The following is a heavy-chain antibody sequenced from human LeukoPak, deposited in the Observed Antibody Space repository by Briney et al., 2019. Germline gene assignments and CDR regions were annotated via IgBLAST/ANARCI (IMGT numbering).Heavy chain of an antibody. Sequence: GESLKISCKGSGYSFTSYWIGWVRQMPGKGLEWMGVIYPGDSDTRYSPSFQGQVTISADKSISTAYLQWSSLKASDTAMYYCARRIDSYYYGMDVWGQGTTVTVSS. D-gene: IGHD3-16*02. CDR2: IYPGDSDT. CDR3: ARRIDSYYYGMDV. J-gene: IGHJ6*02. CDR1: GYSFTSYW. V-gene: IGHV5-51*01.